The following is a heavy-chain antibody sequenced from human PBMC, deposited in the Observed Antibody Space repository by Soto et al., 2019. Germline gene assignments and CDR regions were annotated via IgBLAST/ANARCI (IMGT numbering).Heavy chain of an antibody. D-gene: IGHD3-3*01. Sequence: QLQLQESGPGLVKPSETLSLTCTVSGGSISSSSYYWGWIRQPPGKGLEWIGSIYYSGSTYYNPSLKRRVTISVDTSKNQFSLKLSSVTAADTAVYYCASYDFWSGYYDYWGQGTLVTVSS. CDR1: GGSISSSSYY. J-gene: IGHJ4*02. CDR3: ASYDFWSGYYDY. V-gene: IGHV4-39*01. CDR2: IYYSGST.